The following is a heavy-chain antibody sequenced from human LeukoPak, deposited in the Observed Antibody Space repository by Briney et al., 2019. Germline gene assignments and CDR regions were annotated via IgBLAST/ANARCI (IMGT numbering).Heavy chain of an antibody. D-gene: IGHD6-19*01. CDR1: GFTFSSYA. J-gene: IGHJ4*02. CDR3: AMGEGIAVAGYFDY. V-gene: IGHV3-23*01. CDR2: ISGGGGST. Sequence: GGSLRLSCAASGFTFSSYAMSWVRQAPGKGLEWVSAISGGGGSTYYTDSVKGRFTISRDNAKNSLYLQMNSLRAEDTALYYCAMGEGIAVAGYFDYWGQGTLVTVSS.